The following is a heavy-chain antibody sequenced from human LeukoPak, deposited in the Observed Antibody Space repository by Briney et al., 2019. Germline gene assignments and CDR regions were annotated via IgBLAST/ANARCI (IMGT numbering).Heavy chain of an antibody. J-gene: IGHJ4*02. V-gene: IGHV4-61*02. CDR2: IYTSGST. CDR3: AVSGYGTDFDY. D-gene: IGHD5-12*01. CDR1: GGSISSGDYY. Sequence: SQTLSLTCTVSGGSISSGDYYWSWIREPPGKGLEWIGRIYTSGSTNYNPSLKSRVTISVDTSKNQFSLKLSSVTAADTAVYYCAVSGYGTDFDYWGQGTLVTVSS.